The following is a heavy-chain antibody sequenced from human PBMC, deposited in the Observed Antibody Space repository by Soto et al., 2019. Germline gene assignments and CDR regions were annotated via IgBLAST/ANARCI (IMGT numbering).Heavy chain of an antibody. Sequence: SQTLSLTCAISGDSVSSNSAAWNWIRQSPSRGLEWLGRTYYRSKWYNDYAVSVKSRITINPDTSKNQFSLQLNSVTPEDTAVYYCARGVWVGEQDYYYYGMAVWGQGTTVTVSS. V-gene: IGHV6-1*01. CDR3: ARGVWVGEQDYYYYGMAV. D-gene: IGHD3-10*01. J-gene: IGHJ6*02. CDR2: TYYRSKWYN. CDR1: GDSVSSNSAA.